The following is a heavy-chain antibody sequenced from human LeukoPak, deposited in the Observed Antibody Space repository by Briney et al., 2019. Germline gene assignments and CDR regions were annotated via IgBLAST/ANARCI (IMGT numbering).Heavy chain of an antibody. CDR2: ISSSSSTI. CDR1: GSTFSSYS. J-gene: IGHJ5*02. V-gene: IGHV3-48*02. Sequence: GGSLRLSCAASGSTFSSYSMNWVRQAPGKGLEWVSYISSSSSTIYYADSVKGRFTISRDNAKNSLYLQMNSLRDEDTAVYYCASRLVTAGGWFDPWGRGTLVTVSS. D-gene: IGHD2-21*02. CDR3: ASRLVTAGGWFDP.